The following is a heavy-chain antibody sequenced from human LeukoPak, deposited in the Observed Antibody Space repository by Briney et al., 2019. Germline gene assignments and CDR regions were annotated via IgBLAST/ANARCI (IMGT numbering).Heavy chain of an antibody. V-gene: IGHV1-8*01. CDR2: MNPNSGNT. D-gene: IGHD5-12*01. J-gene: IGHJ6*03. CDR3: ARGVDIVATIKSRDYYYYMDV. Sequence: ASVKVSCKASGYTFTSYDINWVRQATGQGLEWMGWMNPNSGNTGYAQKFQGRVTMTRNTSITTAYMELSSLRSEDTAVYYCARGVDIVATIKSRDYYYYMDVWGKGTTVTISS. CDR1: GYTFTSYD.